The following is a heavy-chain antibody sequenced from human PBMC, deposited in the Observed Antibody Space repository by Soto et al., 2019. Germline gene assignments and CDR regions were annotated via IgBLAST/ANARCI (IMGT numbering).Heavy chain of an antibody. CDR3: ARENYTYYDSSGSDY. CDR1: GFTFSSYG. Sequence: GGSLRLSCAASGFTFSSYGMHWVRQAPGKGLEWLAIIWYDGVNKNYADSVKGRFTISRDNSKNTLYLQMNSLRAEDTAVYYSARENYTYYDSSGSDYWGQGTLVTVSS. V-gene: IGHV3-33*01. J-gene: IGHJ4*02. CDR2: IWYDGVNK. D-gene: IGHD3-22*01.